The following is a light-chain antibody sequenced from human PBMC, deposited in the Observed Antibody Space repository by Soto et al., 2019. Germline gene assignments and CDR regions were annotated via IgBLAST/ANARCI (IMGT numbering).Light chain of an antibody. CDR1: SSDVGGYNY. J-gene: IGLJ1*01. V-gene: IGLV2-14*01. Sequence: QSALTQPASVSGSPGQSITICCTGTSSDVGGYNYVSWYQQHPGKAPKLMIYEVSNRPSGVSNRFSGSKSGNMASLTISGLQAEDEADYYCSSYTSSSTPDVFGTGTKLTVL. CDR2: EVS. CDR3: SSYTSSSTPDV.